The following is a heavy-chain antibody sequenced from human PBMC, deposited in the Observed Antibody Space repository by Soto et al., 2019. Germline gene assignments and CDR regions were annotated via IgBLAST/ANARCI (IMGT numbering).Heavy chain of an antibody. V-gene: IGHV4-59*08. D-gene: IGHD3-9*01. J-gene: IGHJ5*02. CDR2: IYYSGST. CDR1: GGSISSYY. CDR3: ARQDTDILTGYGNNNWFDP. Sequence: SETLSLTCTVSGGSISSYYWSWIRQPPGKGLEWIGYIYYSGSTNYNPSLKSRVTISVDTSRNQFSLKLSSVTAADTAVYYCARQDTDILTGYGNNNWFDPWGQGTLVTVSS.